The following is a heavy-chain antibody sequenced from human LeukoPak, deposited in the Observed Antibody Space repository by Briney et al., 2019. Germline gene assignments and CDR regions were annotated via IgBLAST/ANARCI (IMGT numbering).Heavy chain of an antibody. Sequence: GGSLRLSCEAAGFSFRDYPMGWVRRASGKRLEWVSGISAGADVIFYADPVKGRFTISRDNSKNTLYLQMNSLRAEDSAEYYCAKSLLTTATGTGRAFDIWGKGTTVTVSS. CDR3: AKSLLTTATGTGRAFDI. CDR1: GFSFRDYP. V-gene: IGHV3-23*01. CDR2: ISAGADVI. D-gene: IGHD1-1*01. J-gene: IGHJ6*04.